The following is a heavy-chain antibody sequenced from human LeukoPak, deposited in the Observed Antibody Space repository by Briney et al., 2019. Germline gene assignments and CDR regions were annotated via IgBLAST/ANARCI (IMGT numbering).Heavy chain of an antibody. V-gene: IGHV3-30-3*01. Sequence: GGSLRLSCAASGFTFSSYAMHWVRQAPGKGLEWVAVISYDGSNKYYADSVKGRFTISRDNSKNTLYLQMNSLRAEDTAVYYCARDPSWEQLGDFDYWGQGTLVTVSS. CDR2: ISYDGSNK. D-gene: IGHD6-6*01. J-gene: IGHJ4*02. CDR1: GFTFSSYA. CDR3: ARDPSWEQLGDFDY.